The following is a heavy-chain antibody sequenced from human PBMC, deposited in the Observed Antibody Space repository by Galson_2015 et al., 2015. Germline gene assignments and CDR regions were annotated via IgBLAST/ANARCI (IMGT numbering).Heavy chain of an antibody. CDR2: ISYDGSNK. CDR1: GFTFSSYG. V-gene: IGHV3-30*18. J-gene: IGHJ4*02. CDR3: AKERFYDSSGYPYYFDY. D-gene: IGHD3-22*01. Sequence: SLRLSCAASGFTFSSYGMHWVRQAPGKGLEWVAVISYDGSNKYYADSVKGRFTISRDNSKNTLYPQMNSLRAEDTAVYYCAKERFYDSSGYPYYFDYWGQGTLVTVSS.